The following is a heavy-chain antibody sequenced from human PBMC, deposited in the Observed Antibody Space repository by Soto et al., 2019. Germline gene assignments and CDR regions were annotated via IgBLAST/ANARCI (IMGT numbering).Heavy chain of an antibody. J-gene: IGHJ4*02. CDR2: ISYDGGNK. CDR3: ARDKDQYDFWGGTLDS. V-gene: IGHV3-30-3*01. D-gene: IGHD3-3*01. CDR1: NFVFSVYS. Sequence: ESGGGVVQPERSLKLSCTASNFVFSVYSLHWVRQAPGKGLEGVALISYDGGNKYYADSVKGRFTIPRDNSKNTLYLQMNSLRREDTAVYYCARDKDQYDFWGGTLDSWGQGTLVTVSS.